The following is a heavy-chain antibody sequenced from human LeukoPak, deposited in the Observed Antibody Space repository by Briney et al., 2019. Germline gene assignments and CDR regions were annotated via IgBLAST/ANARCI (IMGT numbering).Heavy chain of an antibody. V-gene: IGHV3-23*01. CDR1: GFTFSISA. CDR3: ARDIELST. D-gene: IGHD1-7*01. J-gene: IGHJ3*01. CDR2: INYSGSNA. Sequence: GGSLRLSCAASGFTFSISAMTWVRQAPGKGLEWVALINYSGSNAYYADSVRGRFTISRNSSKSMLYLQMDSLRAEDTAIYYCARDIELSTWGQGTMVSV.